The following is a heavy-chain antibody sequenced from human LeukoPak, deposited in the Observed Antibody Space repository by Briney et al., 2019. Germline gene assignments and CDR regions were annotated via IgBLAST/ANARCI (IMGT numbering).Heavy chain of an antibody. V-gene: IGHV1-8*01. Sequence: ASVKVSCKASGYTFTSYDINWVRQATGQGLEWMGWMNPNSGNTGYAQKFQGRVTMTRNTSISTAYMELSSLRSEDTAVYYCARGPAPRRYYDSSGYYYWFDPWGQGTLVTVSS. CDR3: ARGPAPRRYYDSSGYYYWFDP. CDR2: MNPNSGNT. D-gene: IGHD3-22*01. J-gene: IGHJ5*02. CDR1: GYTFTSYD.